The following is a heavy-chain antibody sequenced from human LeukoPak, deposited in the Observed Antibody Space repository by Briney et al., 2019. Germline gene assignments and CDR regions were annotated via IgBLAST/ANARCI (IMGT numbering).Heavy chain of an antibody. D-gene: IGHD5-24*01. CDR2: IYSGGST. CDR1: GFTVSSNY. V-gene: IGHV3-53*01. Sequence: PGGSLRLSCAASGFTVSSNYMSWVRQAPGKGLEWVSVIYSGGSTYYADSVKGRFTISRDNSKNTLYLQMNSLRAEDTAVYYCARDKWLQYWGDYWGQGTLVTVSS. CDR3: ARDKWLQYWGDY. J-gene: IGHJ4*02.